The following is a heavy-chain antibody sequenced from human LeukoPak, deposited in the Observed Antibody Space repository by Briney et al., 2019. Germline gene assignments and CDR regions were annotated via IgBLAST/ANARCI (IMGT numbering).Heavy chain of an antibody. J-gene: IGHJ4*02. V-gene: IGHV3-33*01. CDR3: AREGPRGNSQFDY. CDR2: IWYDGSNK. CDR1: GFTFSIYG. D-gene: IGHD2/OR15-2a*01. Sequence: PGRSLRLSCAASGFTFSIYGMHWVRQAPGKGLEWVALIWYDGSNKYYTDSVKGRLTISRDNSKDTLFLQMNGLRAEDTAVYYCAREGPRGNSQFDYWGQGTLVTVSS.